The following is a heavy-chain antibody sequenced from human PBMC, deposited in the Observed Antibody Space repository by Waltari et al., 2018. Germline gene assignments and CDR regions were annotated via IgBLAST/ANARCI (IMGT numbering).Heavy chain of an antibody. Sequence: QVQLQESGPGLVKPSETLSLTCTVSGGSISIGAYSWSWIRQPPGKGLEWIGYIYHTGNTYYSSSLRSRVTMSVDRSKNQFSLNLSSVTAADTAIYYCAREDYSNYAFDIWGQGTMVTVSS. CDR3: AREDYSNYAFDI. D-gene: IGHD4-4*01. V-gene: IGHV4-30-2*01. J-gene: IGHJ3*02. CDR2: IYHTGNT. CDR1: GGSISIGAYS.